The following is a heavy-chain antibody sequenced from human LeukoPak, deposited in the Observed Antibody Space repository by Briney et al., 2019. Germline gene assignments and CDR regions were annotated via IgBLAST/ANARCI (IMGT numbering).Heavy chain of an antibody. CDR3: ARDGPSAYEGGSSWPPEEVDY. V-gene: IGHV1-69*04. Sequence: GASVKVSCKASRGTFSSYAISWVRQAPGQGLEWMGRIIPILGIANYAQKFQGRVTITADKSTSTAYMELSSLRSEDTAVYYCARDGPSAYEGGSSWPPEEVDYWGQGTLVTVSS. J-gene: IGHJ4*02. CDR2: IIPILGIA. D-gene: IGHD6-13*01. CDR1: RGTFSSYA.